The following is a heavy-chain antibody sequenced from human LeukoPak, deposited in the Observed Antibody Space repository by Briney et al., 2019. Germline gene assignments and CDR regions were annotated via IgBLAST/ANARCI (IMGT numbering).Heavy chain of an antibody. CDR3: SAAVGTDFYDYGMDV. CDR2: IRSKANTYAT. D-gene: IGHD6-13*01. Sequence: PGGSLILSCAASGFTFSGSAMHWVRQASGKGLEWVGRIRSKANTYATAYAASVKGRFSISRDDSKNTAYLQLNSLKTEDTAVYYCSAAVGTDFYDYGMDVWGQGTTVTVSS. J-gene: IGHJ6*02. CDR1: GFTFSGSA. V-gene: IGHV3-73*01.